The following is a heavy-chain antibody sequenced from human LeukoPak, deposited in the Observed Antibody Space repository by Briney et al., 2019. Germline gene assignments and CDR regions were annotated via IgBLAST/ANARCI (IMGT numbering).Heavy chain of an antibody. CDR3: ARDPWRSPGYFDY. D-gene: IGHD1-1*01. J-gene: IGHJ4*02. Sequence: SVKVSCKASGGTFSSYAISWVRQAPGQGLEWMGRIIPILGIANYAQKLQGRVTMTTDTSTSTAYMELRSLRSDDTAVYYCARDPWRSPGYFDYWGQGTLVTVSS. CDR1: GGTFSSYA. CDR2: IIPILGIA. V-gene: IGHV1-69*04.